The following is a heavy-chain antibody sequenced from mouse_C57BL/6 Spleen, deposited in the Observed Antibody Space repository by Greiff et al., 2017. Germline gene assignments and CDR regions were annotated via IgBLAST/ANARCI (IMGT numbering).Heavy chain of an antibody. D-gene: IGHD3-3*01. CDR2: IYPGSGST. CDR1: GYTFTSYW. V-gene: IGHV1-55*01. CDR3: AREGDLSHWYFDV. J-gene: IGHJ1*03. Sequence: VQLQQSGAELVKPGASVKMSCKASGYTFTSYWITWVKPRPGQGLEWIGDIYPGSGSTNYNEKFKSKATLTVDTSSSTAYMQLSSLTSEDSAVYYCAREGDLSHWYFDVWGTGTTVTVSS.